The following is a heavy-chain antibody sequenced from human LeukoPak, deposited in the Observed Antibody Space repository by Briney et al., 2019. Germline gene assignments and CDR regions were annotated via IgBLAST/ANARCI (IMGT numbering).Heavy chain of an antibody. Sequence: SETLSLTCSVSGASPSSYYCDWLRQSPGKGLEWIGYVSDTGKTDSNPSLKSRVTISLDMSKKQFSLRLRSVTAADSAVYYCATGYYEPFATWGPGILVTVSS. V-gene: IGHV4-59*01. D-gene: IGHD3-22*01. CDR2: VSDTGKT. CDR3: ATGYYEPFAT. CDR1: GASPSSYY. J-gene: IGHJ5*02.